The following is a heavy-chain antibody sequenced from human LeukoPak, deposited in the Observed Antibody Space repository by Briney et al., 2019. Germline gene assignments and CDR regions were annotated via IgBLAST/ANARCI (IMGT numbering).Heavy chain of an antibody. CDR2: ISSSSSYI. Sequence: GGSLRLSCAASGFTFSTYSMNWVRQAPSKELEWVSSISSSSSYIYYADSVKGRFTISRDNAKKSLYLQMNSLRVEDTALYYCARSTMIAPRGAFDIWGQGTMVTVSS. CDR3: ARSTMIAPRGAFDI. J-gene: IGHJ3*02. D-gene: IGHD3-22*01. V-gene: IGHV3-21*01. CDR1: GFTFSTYS.